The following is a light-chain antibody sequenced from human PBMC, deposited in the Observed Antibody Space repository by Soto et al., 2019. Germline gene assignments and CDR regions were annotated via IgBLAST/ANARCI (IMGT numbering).Light chain of an antibody. V-gene: IGKV3-20*01. J-gene: IGKJ1*01. CDR1: ESVRSSY. Sequence: IVLTQSPGTLSLSPGERATLSCRASESVRSSYLAWYQQKPGQAPRLLIYGASTRATGIPDRFTGSGSGTDFTLSVSRLEPEDFAVYFCQQYGSSPATFGQGTKVDIK. CDR3: QQYGSSPAT. CDR2: GAS.